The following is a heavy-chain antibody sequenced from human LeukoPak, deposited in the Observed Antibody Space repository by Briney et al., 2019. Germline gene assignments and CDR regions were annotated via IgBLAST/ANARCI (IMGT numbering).Heavy chain of an antibody. D-gene: IGHD2-15*01. J-gene: IGHJ3*02. V-gene: IGHV3-30-3*01. CDR2: ISYDGSNK. CDR1: GFTFSSYA. Sequence: PGRSLRLSCAASGFTFSSYAMHWVRQAPGKGLEWGAVISYDGSNKYYADSVKGRFTISRDNSKNTLYLQMNSLRAEDTAVYYCARVQGGGAFDIWGQGTMVTVSS. CDR3: ARVQGGGAFDI.